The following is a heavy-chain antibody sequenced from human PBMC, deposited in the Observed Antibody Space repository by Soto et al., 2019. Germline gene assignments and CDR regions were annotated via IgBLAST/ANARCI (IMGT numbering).Heavy chain of an antibody. J-gene: IGHJ4*02. Sequence: VQLVESGGDFIQPGGSLRLSCAVSGSSDSSNYMTWVRQAPGKGLEWVSVIYSGGSTEYADSVQGRFTISRDNSMNTVYLQMNSLRAEDTAVYYCARDRRALLTGFYIGHYSDYCGQGTLVTVSS. V-gene: IGHV3-66*01. CDR3: ARDRRALLTGFYIGHYSDY. CDR1: GSSDSSNY. D-gene: IGHD3-9*01. CDR2: IYSGGST.